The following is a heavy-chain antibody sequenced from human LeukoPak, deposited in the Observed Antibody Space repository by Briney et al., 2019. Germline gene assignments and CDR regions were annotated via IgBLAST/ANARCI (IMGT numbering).Heavy chain of an antibody. CDR1: GFTFSSYA. CDR3: ARERGYSSGCPWFDP. V-gene: IGHV3-30-3*01. Sequence: GGSLRLSCAASGFTFSSYAMHWVRQAPGKGLEWVAVISYDGSNKYYADSVKGRFTISRDNSKNTLYLQMNSLRAEDAAVYYCARERGYSSGCPWFDPWGQGTLVTVSS. CDR2: ISYDGSNK. J-gene: IGHJ5*02. D-gene: IGHD6-19*01.